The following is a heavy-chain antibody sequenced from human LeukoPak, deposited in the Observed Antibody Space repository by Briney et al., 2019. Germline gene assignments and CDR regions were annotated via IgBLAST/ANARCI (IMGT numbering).Heavy chain of an antibody. J-gene: IGHJ4*02. CDR3: ARGRGCGGDCSLVDY. V-gene: IGHV4-34*01. D-gene: IGHD2-21*02. CDR2: INHSGST. CDR1: GGSFSGYY. Sequence: SETLSLTCAVYGGSFSGYYWSWIRQPPGKGLEWIGEINHSGSTNYNPSLKSRVTISVDTSKNQFSLKLSSVTAADTAVYYCARGRGCGGDCSLVDYWGQGTLVTVSS.